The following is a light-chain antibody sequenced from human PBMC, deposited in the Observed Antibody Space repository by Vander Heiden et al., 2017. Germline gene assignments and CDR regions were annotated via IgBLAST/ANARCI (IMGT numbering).Light chain of an antibody. CDR2: GAS. CDR1: QSVSSSY. V-gene: IGKV3-20*01. CDR3: HQYGSSPFR. Sequence: VLTQSPGTLSLSPGERATLPRRASQSVSSSYLAWYQQKPGQAPRLLIYGASSRATGIPDRFSGSGSGTDFTLTISRLEPEDFAVYYCHQYGSSPFRFGPGTKVDIK. J-gene: IGKJ3*01.